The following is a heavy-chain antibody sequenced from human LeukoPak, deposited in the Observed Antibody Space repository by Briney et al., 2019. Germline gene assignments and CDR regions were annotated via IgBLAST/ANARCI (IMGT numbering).Heavy chain of an antibody. V-gene: IGHV3-53*04. CDR1: GFTVSSNY. CDR2: IYSGGST. Sequence: GGSLRLSCAASGFTVSSNYMSWVRQAPGKGLEWVSIIYSGGSTYYADSVKGRFTISRHNSKNTLYLQMNSLRAEDTAVYYCAKDRVGYCSGGSCYSEAYWFDPWGQGTLVTVSS. CDR3: AKDRVGYCSGGSCYSEAYWFDP. J-gene: IGHJ5*02. D-gene: IGHD2-15*01.